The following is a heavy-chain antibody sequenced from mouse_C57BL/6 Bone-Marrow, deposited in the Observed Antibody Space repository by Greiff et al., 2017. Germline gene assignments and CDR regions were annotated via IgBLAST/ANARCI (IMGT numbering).Heavy chain of an antibody. CDR3: ARACLFYLDY. J-gene: IGHJ2*01. V-gene: IGHV1-55*01. Sequence: VQLQQPGAELVKPGASVQMSCKASGYTFTSYWITWVKQRPGQGLEWIGDIFPGSGSTNYNEKFKIKATLTVDTSSSTAYMQLSSLTSVDSAVYYSARACLFYLDYWGQGTTLTVSA. CDR1: GYTFTSYW. D-gene: IGHD6-2*01. CDR2: IFPGSGST.